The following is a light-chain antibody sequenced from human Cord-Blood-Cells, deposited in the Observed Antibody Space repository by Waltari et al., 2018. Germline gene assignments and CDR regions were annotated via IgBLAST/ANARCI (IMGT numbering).Light chain of an antibody. CDR2: DAS. CDR3: QQFNSYPQLT. Sequence: AIQLTQSPSPLSAPVGDRVPITCRASQGISSALAWYQQKPGKAPKLLIYDASSLESGVPARFSGSGSGTDFTLTISSLQPEDFATYCCQQFNSYPQLTFGVGTKVEIK. V-gene: IGKV1-13*02. CDR1: QGISSA. J-gene: IGKJ4*01.